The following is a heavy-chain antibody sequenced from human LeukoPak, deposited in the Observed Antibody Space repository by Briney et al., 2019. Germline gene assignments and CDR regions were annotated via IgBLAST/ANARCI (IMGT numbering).Heavy chain of an antibody. J-gene: IGHJ6*03. CDR3: ARQYSSSSPDAWRSPIYYYYYYMDV. CDR1: GGSISSSSYY. V-gene: IGHV4-39*01. CDR2: IYYSGST. D-gene: IGHD6-6*01. Sequence: SETLSLTCTVSGGSISSSSYYWGWIRQPPGKGLEWIGSIYYSGSTYYNPSLKSRVTISVDTSKNQFSLKLSSVTAADTAVYYCARQYSSSSPDAWRSPIYYYYYYMDVWGKGTTVTVSS.